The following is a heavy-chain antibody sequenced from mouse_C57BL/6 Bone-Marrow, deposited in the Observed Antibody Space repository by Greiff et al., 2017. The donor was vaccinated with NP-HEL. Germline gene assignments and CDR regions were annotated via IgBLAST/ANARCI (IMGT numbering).Heavy chain of an antibody. CDR1: GFSLSTFGMG. Sequence: QVTLKESGPGILQPSQTLSLTCSFSGFSLSTFGMGVGWIRQPSGKGLEWLAHIWWDDDKYYNPALKGRLTISKDTSKNQVFLKIANVDTADTATYYCARATYYYGSSLDVWGTGTTVTVSS. D-gene: IGHD1-1*01. J-gene: IGHJ1*03. CDR2: IWWDDDK. CDR3: ARATYYYGSSLDV. V-gene: IGHV8-8*01.